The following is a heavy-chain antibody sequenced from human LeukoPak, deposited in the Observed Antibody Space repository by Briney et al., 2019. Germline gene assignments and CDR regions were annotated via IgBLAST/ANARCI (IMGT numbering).Heavy chain of an antibody. Sequence: GGSLRLSCAASGFTFSTYSMNWLRQAPGKGLEWISYISSSGNTIYYADSVKGRFTVSRDNAKNSLYLQMNSLRAEDTAVYYCAELGITMIGGVWGKGTTVTISS. CDR2: ISSSGNTI. V-gene: IGHV3-48*04. D-gene: IGHD3-10*02. J-gene: IGHJ6*04. CDR3: AELGITMIGGV. CDR1: GFTFSTYS.